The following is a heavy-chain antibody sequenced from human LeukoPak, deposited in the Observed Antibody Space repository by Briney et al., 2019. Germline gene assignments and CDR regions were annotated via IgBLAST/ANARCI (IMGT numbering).Heavy chain of an antibody. CDR2: INHSGST. Sequence: SETVSLTCAVYGGFFSGYYWSWIRQPRGKGLEWIGDINHSGSTNYNPSLKSRVTISVDTFKNQFSLKLSSVTAADTAVYYCARGQIDYSSLNLKDHYYYYYGMDVWGKGTTVTVSS. J-gene: IGHJ6*04. CDR1: GGFFSGYY. V-gene: IGHV4-34*01. CDR3: ARGQIDYSSLNLKDHYYYYYGMDV. D-gene: IGHD3-16*01.